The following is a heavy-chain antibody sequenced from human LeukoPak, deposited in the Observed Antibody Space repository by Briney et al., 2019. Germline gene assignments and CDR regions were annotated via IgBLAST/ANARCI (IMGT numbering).Heavy chain of an antibody. V-gene: IGHV4-34*01. CDR1: GGSFSGYY. D-gene: IGHD1-26*01. CDR3: ARVVGATKVDY. Sequence: PSETLSLTCAVYGGSFSGYYWSWIRQPPGKGLEWIGEINHSGSTNHNPSLKSRVTISVDTSKNQFSLKLSSVTAADTAVYYCARVVGATKVDYWGQGTLVTVSS. J-gene: IGHJ4*02. CDR2: INHSGST.